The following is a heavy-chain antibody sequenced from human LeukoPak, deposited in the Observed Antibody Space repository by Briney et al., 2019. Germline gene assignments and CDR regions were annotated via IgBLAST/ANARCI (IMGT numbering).Heavy chain of an antibody. J-gene: IGHJ4*02. Sequence: SETLSLTCTVSGGSISSGDYYWSSIRQPPGKGLEWLGYVYYSGSTYYNPSLKSRVTISVDTTKNQYSLKLRSVTAADTAVYYCARGDFFGGSGSNFDYWGQGTLVTVSS. CDR2: VYYSGST. V-gene: IGHV4-30-4*01. D-gene: IGHD3-10*01. CDR1: GGSISSGDYY. CDR3: ARGDFFGGSGSNFDY.